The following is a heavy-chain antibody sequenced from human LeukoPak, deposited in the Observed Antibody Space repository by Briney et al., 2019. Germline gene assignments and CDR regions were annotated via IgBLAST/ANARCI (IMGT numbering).Heavy chain of an antibody. V-gene: IGHV4-39*07. CDR3: ARVMIYCSSTSCLPYGMDV. Sequence: PSETLSLTCTVSGGSISSSSYYWGWIRQPPGKGLEWIGIIYYSGSTYYNPSLKSRVTISVDTSKNQFSLKLSSVTAADTAVYYCARVMIYCSSTSCLPYGMDVWGQGTTVTVSS. CDR1: GGSISSSSYY. J-gene: IGHJ6*02. CDR2: IYYSGST. D-gene: IGHD2-2*01.